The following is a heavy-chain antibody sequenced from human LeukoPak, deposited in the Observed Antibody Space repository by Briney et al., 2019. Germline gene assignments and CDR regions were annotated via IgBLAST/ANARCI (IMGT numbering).Heavy chain of an antibody. J-gene: IGHJ3*02. CDR1: GGSFSGYY. CDR2: ISGSGGST. CDR3: AKDKENYGDYGDAFDI. Sequence: ETLSLTCAVYGGSFSGYYWSWVRQAPGKGLEWVSAISGSGGSTYYADSVKGRFTISRDNSKNTLYLQMNSLRAEDTAVYYCAKDKENYGDYGDAFDIWGQGTMVTVSS. D-gene: IGHD4-17*01. V-gene: IGHV3-23*01.